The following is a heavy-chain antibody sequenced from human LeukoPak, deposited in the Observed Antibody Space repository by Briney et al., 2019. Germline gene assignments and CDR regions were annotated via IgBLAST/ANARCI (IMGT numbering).Heavy chain of an antibody. CDR3: ARGLDCSGGSCYSDWFDP. Sequence: GGSLRLSCAASGFTFSSYSMNWVRQAPGKGLEWVSSISSSSSYIYYADSVKGRFTISRDNAKNSLYLQMNSLRAEDTAVYYCARGLDCSGGSCYSDWFDPWGQGTLVTVSS. V-gene: IGHV3-21*01. J-gene: IGHJ5*02. CDR1: GFTFSSYS. CDR2: ISSSSSYI. D-gene: IGHD2-15*01.